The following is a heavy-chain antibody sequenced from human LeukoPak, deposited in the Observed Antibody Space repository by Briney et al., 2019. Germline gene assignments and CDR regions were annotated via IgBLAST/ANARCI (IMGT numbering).Heavy chain of an antibody. Sequence: PGGSLRLSCAASGFTFSTYSMSWVRRAPGKGLEWVSCITSSNYMYYADSVKGRFTISRDNAKNSLCLQMNSLRAEDTAVYYCARDLGYHKLDYWGQGTLVTVSS. J-gene: IGHJ4*02. V-gene: IGHV3-69-1*01. CDR3: ARDLGYHKLDY. D-gene: IGHD3-16*01. CDR2: ITSSNYM. CDR1: GFTFSTYS.